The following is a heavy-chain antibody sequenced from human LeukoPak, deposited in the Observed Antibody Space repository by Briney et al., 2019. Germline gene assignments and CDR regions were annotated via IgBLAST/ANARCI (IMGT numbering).Heavy chain of an antibody. V-gene: IGHV4-34*01. Sequence: SETLSLTCAVYGGSFSGYYWNWIRQPPGKGLEWIGEINHSGSTNYNPSLKSRVTISVDTSKNQFSLKLSSVTAADTAVYYCARGLDTNDWSDAFDIWGQGTMVTVSS. CDR3: ARGLDTNDWSDAFDI. CDR1: GGSFSGYY. CDR2: INHSGST. D-gene: IGHD2-21*01. J-gene: IGHJ3*02.